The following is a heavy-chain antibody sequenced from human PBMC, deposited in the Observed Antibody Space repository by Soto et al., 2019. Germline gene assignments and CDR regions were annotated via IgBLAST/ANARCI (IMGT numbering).Heavy chain of an antibody. Sequence: QVQLVESGGGVAQPGRSLRLSCTVSGFTFSGHAMHWVRQAPGKGLEWVTQIWYDGSNKYYAESVKGRFTISRDNSKNTLYLQMNSLRVEDTAVDYCARDGQELSPYALDVWGQGTSVTVSS. CDR3: ARDGQELSPYALDV. V-gene: IGHV3-33*01. D-gene: IGHD6-13*01. J-gene: IGHJ6*02. CDR2: IWYDGSNK. CDR1: GFTFSGHA.